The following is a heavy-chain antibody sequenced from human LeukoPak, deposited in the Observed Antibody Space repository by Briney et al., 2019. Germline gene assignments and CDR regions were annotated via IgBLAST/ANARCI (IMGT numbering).Heavy chain of an antibody. J-gene: IGHJ5*02. V-gene: IGHV3-23*01. CDR3: AKVRYFDWLPPEYNWFDP. CDR1: GFTFSSYA. Sequence: GGSLRLSCAASGFTFSSYAMSWVRQAPGKGLEWVSAISGSGGSTYYADSVKGRFTISRDNSKNTLYPQMNSLRAEDTAVYYCAKVRYFDWLPPEYNWFDPWGQGTLVTVSS. CDR2: ISGSGGST. D-gene: IGHD3-9*01.